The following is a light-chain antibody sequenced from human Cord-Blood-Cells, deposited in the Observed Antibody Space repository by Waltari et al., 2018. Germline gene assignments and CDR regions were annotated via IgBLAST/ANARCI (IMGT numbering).Light chain of an antibody. CDR2: EVS. J-gene: IGLJ3*02. Sequence: QSALPQPASVAASPGQSITMSCTGTSSDAGGYNYVSWYQQHPGKAPKLMIYEVSNRPSGVSNRFSGSKSGNTASLTISGLQAEDEADYYCSSYTSSSTLFVFGGGTKLTVL. CDR1: SSDAGGYNY. CDR3: SSYTSSSTLFV. V-gene: IGLV2-14*01.